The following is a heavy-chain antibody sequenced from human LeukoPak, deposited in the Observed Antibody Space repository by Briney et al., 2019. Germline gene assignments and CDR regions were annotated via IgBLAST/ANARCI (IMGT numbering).Heavy chain of an antibody. CDR1: GFTFSSYA. D-gene: IGHD5-18*01. Sequence: GGSLRLSCAASGFTFSSYAMSWVRQAPGKGLEWVSAISGSGGSTYYADSVKGRFTISRDNSKNTLYLQMNSLRAEDTAVYYCARAHVDTAMVTGLDYWGQGTLVTVSS. V-gene: IGHV3-23*01. J-gene: IGHJ4*02. CDR3: ARAHVDTAMVTGLDY. CDR2: ISGSGGST.